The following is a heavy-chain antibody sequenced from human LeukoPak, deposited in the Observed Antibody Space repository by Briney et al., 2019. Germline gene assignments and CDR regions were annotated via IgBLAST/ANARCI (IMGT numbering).Heavy chain of an antibody. CDR1: TFTFRNYW. J-gene: IGHJ5*02. CDR2: IITDGSSV. CDR3: AKGGYYGSGNDFRFDP. Sequence: GGSLRLSCTASTFTFRNYWMHWVRQAPGRGLEWVSHIITDGSSVSYAESVKGRFTISRDNAKKTLYLQMSSLRAEDTAVYYCAKGGYYGSGNDFRFDPWGQGTLVTVSS. D-gene: IGHD3-10*01. V-gene: IGHV3-74*01.